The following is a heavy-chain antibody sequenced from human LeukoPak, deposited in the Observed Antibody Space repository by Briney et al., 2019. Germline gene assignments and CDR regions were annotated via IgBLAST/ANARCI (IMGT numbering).Heavy chain of an antibody. J-gene: IGHJ4*02. Sequence: PSETLSLTCTVSGGSISSSSYYWGWIRPRPGKGLEWIVSIDYSRSTYYNPSNKRRATISVDTSKKQFSLKLSSVTAADTAVYYCARQPKGIAVAVGVFDYWGQGTLVTVSS. CDR1: GGSISSSSYY. D-gene: IGHD6-19*01. CDR3: ARQPKGIAVAVGVFDY. V-gene: IGHV4-39*01. CDR2: IDYSRST.